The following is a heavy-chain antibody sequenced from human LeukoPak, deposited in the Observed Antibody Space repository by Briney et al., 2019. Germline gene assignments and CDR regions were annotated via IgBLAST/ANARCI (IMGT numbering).Heavy chain of an antibody. J-gene: IGHJ4*02. D-gene: IGHD6-13*01. CDR3: ARGGYSSSWCIDY. CDR1: GFTFSSYW. Sequence: GGSLRLSCAASGFTFSSYWMSWVRQAPGKGLEWVANIKQDGSEKYYVDSVKGRFTISRDNAKNSLYLQMNSLRAEDTAVYYCARGGYSSSWCIDYWGQGTLVTVSS. V-gene: IGHV3-7*01. CDR2: IKQDGSEK.